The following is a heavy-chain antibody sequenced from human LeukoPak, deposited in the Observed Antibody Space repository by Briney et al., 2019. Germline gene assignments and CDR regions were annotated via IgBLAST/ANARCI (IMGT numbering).Heavy chain of an antibody. J-gene: IGHJ6*02. CDR3: ARDGLGCSSTSCMVVSYYYYYGMDV. CDR1: GFTFSTCG. D-gene: IGHD2-2*01. Sequence: KTGGSLRLSCAASGFTFSTCGMHWVRQAPGKGLEWVSSISSSSSYIYYADSVKGRFTISRDNAKNSLYLQMNSLRAEDTAVYYCARDGLGCSSTSCMVVSYYYYYGMDVWGQGTTVTVSS. V-gene: IGHV3-21*01. CDR2: ISSSSSYI.